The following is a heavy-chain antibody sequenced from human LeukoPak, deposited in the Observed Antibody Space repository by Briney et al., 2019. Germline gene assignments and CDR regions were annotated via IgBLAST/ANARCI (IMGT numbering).Heavy chain of an antibody. D-gene: IGHD5-12*01. V-gene: IGHV1-69*04. J-gene: IGHJ4*02. CDR3: ARDPPVATRGRDYGDY. Sequence: ASVKVSCKASGGTFSSYAISWVRQAPGQGLEWMGRIIPILGIANYAQKFQGRVTITADKSTSTAYMELSSLRSEDTAVYYCARDPPVATRGRDYGDYWGQGTLVTVSS. CDR2: IIPILGIA. CDR1: GGTFSSYA.